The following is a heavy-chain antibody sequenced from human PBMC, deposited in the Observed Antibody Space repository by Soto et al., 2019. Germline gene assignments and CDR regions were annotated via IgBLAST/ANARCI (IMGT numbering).Heavy chain of an antibody. CDR2: IWYDGSNK. CDR1: GFTFSSYG. Sequence: GSLRLSCAASGFTFSSYGMHWVRQAPGKGLEWVAVIWYDGSNKYYADSVKGRFTISRDNSKNTLYLQMNSLRAEDTAVYYCARDLYGGNSKPYYYYGMDVRGQGTTVTVSS. V-gene: IGHV3-33*01. D-gene: IGHD2-21*02. CDR3: ARDLYGGNSKPYYYYGMDV. J-gene: IGHJ6*02.